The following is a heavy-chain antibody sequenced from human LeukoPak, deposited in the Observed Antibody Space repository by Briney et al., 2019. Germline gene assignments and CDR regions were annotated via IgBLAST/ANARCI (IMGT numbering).Heavy chain of an antibody. D-gene: IGHD3-10*01. V-gene: IGHV4-39*01. CDR2: IYYSGST. CDR1: GGSISSSSYY. CDR3: ARHVHGSGNYYMDV. Sequence: PSETLSLTCTVSGGSISSSSYYWGWIRQPPGKGLEWIAKIYYSGSTYYNPSLKRRATISVDTSKNQFSLKLTSVTAADTAVYYCARHVHGSGNYYMDVWGKGTTVTVSS. J-gene: IGHJ6*03.